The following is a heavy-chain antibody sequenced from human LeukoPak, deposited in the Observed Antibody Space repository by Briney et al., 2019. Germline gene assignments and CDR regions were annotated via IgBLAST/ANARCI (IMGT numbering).Heavy chain of an antibody. CDR3: AKVLFGGRYFEA. J-gene: IGHJ5*02. CDR2: IGGSSGVT. D-gene: IGHD3-9*01. V-gene: IGHV3-23*01. CDR1: GFTFSSFA. Sequence: GGSLRLSCAASGFTFSSFAMNWVRQAPGKGLEWASTIGGSSGVTYYADSVKGQFTISRDNSKNTLYLQMNSLRTEDTAVYYCAKVLFGGRYFEAWGQGTLVTVSS.